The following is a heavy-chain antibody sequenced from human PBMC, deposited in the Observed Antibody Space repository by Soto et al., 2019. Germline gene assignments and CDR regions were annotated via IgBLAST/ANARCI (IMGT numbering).Heavy chain of an antibody. CDR1: GYTCTSYT. J-gene: IGHJ4*01. Sequence: ASVKVSCKASGYTCTSYTVHWVRQAPGQSLEWMGWINAGNGDTKCSQKFQGRVTFTRDTSASTAYMELSSLRSEDTAVYYCARGRETGTTPPDYFDYWGQGTLVTVSS. CDR3: ARGRETGTTPPDYFDY. D-gene: IGHD1-1*01. V-gene: IGHV1-3*01. CDR2: INAGNGDT.